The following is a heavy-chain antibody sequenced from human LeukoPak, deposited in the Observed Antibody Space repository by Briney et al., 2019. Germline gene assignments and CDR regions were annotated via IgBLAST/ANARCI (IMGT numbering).Heavy chain of an antibody. CDR2: ISSSSSTI. CDR3: ARGASGRPHYFDY. V-gene: IGHV3-48*04. D-gene: IGHD2-15*01. Sequence: GGSLRLSCAASGFTFSSYSMNWVRQAPGKGLEWVSYISSSSSTIYYADSVKGRFTISRDNAKNSLYLQMNSLRAEDTAVYYCARGASGRPHYFDYWGQGTLVTVSS. CDR1: GFTFSSYS. J-gene: IGHJ4*02.